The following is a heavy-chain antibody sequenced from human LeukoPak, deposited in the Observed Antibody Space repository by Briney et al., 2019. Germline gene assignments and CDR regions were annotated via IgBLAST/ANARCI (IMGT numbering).Heavy chain of an antibody. J-gene: IGHJ6*03. CDR3: ARRANWGSPTYYCYYMDV. CDR1: GGSISSYY. Sequence: KPSETLSLTCTVSGGSISSYYWSWIRQPPGKGLEWIGYIYYSGSTNYNPSLKSRVTISVDTSKNQFSLKLSSVTAADTAVYYCARRANWGSPTYYCYYMDVWGKGTTVTVSS. D-gene: IGHD7-27*01. V-gene: IGHV4-59*01. CDR2: IYYSGST.